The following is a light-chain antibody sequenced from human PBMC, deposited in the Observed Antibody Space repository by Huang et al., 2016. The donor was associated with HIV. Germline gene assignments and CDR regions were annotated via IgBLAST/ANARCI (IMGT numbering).Light chain of an antibody. CDR3: QQYYSTPPVT. CDR2: GAS. V-gene: IGKV4-1*01. J-gene: IGKJ3*01. CDR1: QSVLYSSNNKNY. Sequence: DIVMTQSPDSLAVSLGERATIHCKSSQSVLYSSNNKNYLAWYQQKPGQPPKLLIYGASTRESGVPDRFSGSGSGTDFTLTISSLQAEDVAVYYCQQYYSTPPVTFGPGTKVDIK.